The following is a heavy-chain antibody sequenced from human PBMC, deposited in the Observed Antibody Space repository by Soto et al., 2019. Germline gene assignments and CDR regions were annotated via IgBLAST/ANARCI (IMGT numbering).Heavy chain of an antibody. J-gene: IGHJ6*02. V-gene: IGHV4-61*01. CDR2: IYYSGST. CDR3: RSSTSCYDDSCVDV. D-gene: IGHD2-2*01. CDR1: GGSVNSGNYY. Sequence: PSETLSLTCTVSGGSVNSGNYYWSWIRQPPGKGLDWIGYIYYSGSTNYIPSLKRRVTISVDTSKNQFPLRLTSVTAADTAVYYCRSSTSCYDDSCVDVWGQGSMVTVSS.